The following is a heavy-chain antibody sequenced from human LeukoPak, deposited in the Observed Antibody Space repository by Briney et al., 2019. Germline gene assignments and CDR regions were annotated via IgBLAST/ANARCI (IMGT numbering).Heavy chain of an antibody. J-gene: IGHJ5*02. V-gene: IGHV1-69*05. CDR3: ARDRYYYDSSGQEGDWFDP. CDR1: GGTFSSYA. D-gene: IGHD3-22*01. Sequence: GASVKVSCKASGGTFSSYAISWVRQAPGQGLEWMGRIIPIFGTANHAQKFQGRVTITTDESTSTAYMELSSLRSEDTAVYYCARDRYYYDSSGQEGDWFDPWGQGTLVTVSS. CDR2: IIPIFGTA.